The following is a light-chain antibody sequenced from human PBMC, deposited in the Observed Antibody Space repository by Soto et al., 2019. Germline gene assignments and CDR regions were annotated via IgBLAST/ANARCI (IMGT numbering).Light chain of an antibody. CDR2: EAD. J-gene: IGLJ2*01. CDR1: RSDVGSYNF. V-gene: IGLV2-23*01. CDR3: SSYGGDSALI. Sequence: ALTQPASVSGSPGQSISISCTGSRSDVGSYNFVSWYQLFPGKAPKLIIYEADKRPSGVSSRFSGSKSGFTASLTISGLQAEDEADYFCSSYGGDSALIFGGGTKLTVL.